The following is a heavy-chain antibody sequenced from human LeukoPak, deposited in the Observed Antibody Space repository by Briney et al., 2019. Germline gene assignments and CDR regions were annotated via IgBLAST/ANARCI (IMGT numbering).Heavy chain of an antibody. V-gene: IGHV3-48*02. CDR2: ISTGSSTT. J-gene: IGHJ4*02. CDR1: GFTFSSHA. Sequence: GGSLRLSCAASGFTFSSHAMSWVRQAPGKGLEWVSYISTGSSTTYYADSVKGRFTISRDNVENSLYLQMNSLRDEDTAVYYCARVAAGYSVNYFDYWGQGTLVTVSS. D-gene: IGHD4-23*01. CDR3: ARVAAGYSVNYFDY.